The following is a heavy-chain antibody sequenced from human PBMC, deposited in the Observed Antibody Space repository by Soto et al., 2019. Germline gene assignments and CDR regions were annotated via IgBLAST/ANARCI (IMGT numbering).Heavy chain of an antibody. D-gene: IGHD1-26*01. Sequence: SVKVSCKASGGTFSRYSISWVRQAPGQGLEWMGGIIPIFGTANYAQKFQGRVTITADKSTSTAYMELSSLRSEDTAVYYCACGHGYNWFDPWGQGTLVTVSS. CDR1: GGTFSRYS. CDR3: ACGHGYNWFDP. V-gene: IGHV1-69*06. CDR2: IIPIFGTA. J-gene: IGHJ5*02.